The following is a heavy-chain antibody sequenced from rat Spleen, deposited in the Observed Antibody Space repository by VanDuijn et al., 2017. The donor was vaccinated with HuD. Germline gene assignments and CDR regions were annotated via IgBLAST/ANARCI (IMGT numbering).Heavy chain of an antibody. CDR3: ARRSDRYNYYFDY. D-gene: IGHD1-5*01. CDR2: ISYDGSST. V-gene: IGHV5-7*01. CDR1: GFTFSDYY. Sequence: EVQLVESGGGLVQPGRSLRLSCAASGFTFSDYYMAWVRQAPTKGLEWVATISYDGSSTYYRDSVKGRFTISRDNAKSTLYLQMDSLRSEDTATYYCARRSDRYNYYFDYWGQGVMVTVSS. J-gene: IGHJ2*01.